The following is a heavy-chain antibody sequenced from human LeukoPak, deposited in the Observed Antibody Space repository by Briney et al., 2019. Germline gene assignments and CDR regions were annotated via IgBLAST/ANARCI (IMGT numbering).Heavy chain of an antibody. J-gene: IGHJ6*03. D-gene: IGHD5-12*01. CDR3: ARGCSGYDRRGKNYYCYYMDV. V-gene: IGHV4-34*01. CDR2: IKHSGST. CDR1: GGSFSGYY. Sequence: SETLSLTCAVYGGSFSGYYWGWIRQSPGKGLEWIGEIKHSGSTNYNPSLKSRVTISVDTSKNPFSLKLSSVTAADTAVYYCARGCSGYDRRGKNYYCYYMDVWGKGTTVTVSS.